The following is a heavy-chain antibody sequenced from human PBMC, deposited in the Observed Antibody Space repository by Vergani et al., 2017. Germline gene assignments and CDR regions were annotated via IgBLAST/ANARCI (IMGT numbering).Heavy chain of an antibody. D-gene: IGHD5-12*01. CDR2: ISSSSSYI. J-gene: IGHJ4*02. CDR3: ARADRRGYSGYDL. V-gene: IGHV3-21*01. Sequence: EVQLVESGGGLVKPGGSLRLSCAASGFTFSSYSMNWVRQAPGKGLEWVSSISSSSSYIYYADSVKGRFTISRDNAKNSLYLQMNSLRAEDTAVYYCARADRRGYSGYDLWGQGTLVTVS. CDR1: GFTFSSYS.